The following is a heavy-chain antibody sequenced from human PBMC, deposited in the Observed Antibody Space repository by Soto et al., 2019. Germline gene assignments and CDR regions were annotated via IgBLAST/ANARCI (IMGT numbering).Heavy chain of an antibody. Sequence: ASVKVSCKAPGYSITSSAIHWVRQSPGQRLEWMGWINAGNGNTKYSQKFQGRVTITRDTSASTAYMELSSLRSEDTAVYYCARVSTVNEYLDGMDFSGKGTSVIVSA. CDR3: ARVSTVNEYLDGMDF. CDR1: GYSITSSA. V-gene: IGHV1-3*01. J-gene: IGHJ6*01. CDR2: INAGNGNT. D-gene: IGHD4-17*01.